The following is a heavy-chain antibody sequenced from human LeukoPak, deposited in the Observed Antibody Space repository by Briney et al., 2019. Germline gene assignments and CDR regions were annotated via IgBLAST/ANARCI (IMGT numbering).Heavy chain of an antibody. J-gene: IGHJ4*02. CDR1: GGTFSSYA. V-gene: IGHV1-69*04. CDR3: ATSRYYYDSSGPKLDY. CDR2: IIPILGIA. Sequence: ASVKVSCKASGGTFSSYAISWVRQAPGQGLEWMGRIIPILGIANYAQKFQGRVTMTEDTSTDTAYMELSSLRSEDTAVYYCATSRYYYDSSGPKLDYWGQGTLVTVSS. D-gene: IGHD3-22*01.